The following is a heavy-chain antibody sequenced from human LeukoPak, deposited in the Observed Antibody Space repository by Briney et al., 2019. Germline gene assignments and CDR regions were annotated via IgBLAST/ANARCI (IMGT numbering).Heavy chain of an antibody. V-gene: IGHV1-2*02. D-gene: IGHD4-17*01. CDR3: ARLDYGVPFDY. CDR1: GYTFTDYY. CDR2: ISPDSGAT. Sequence: EASVKVSCKASGYTFTDYYMHWVRQAPGQGLEWMGWISPDSGATNYAQNFQGRVTMTRDTSISTAYMELSRLRSDDTAVYYCARLDYGVPFDYWGQGTLVTVSS. J-gene: IGHJ4*02.